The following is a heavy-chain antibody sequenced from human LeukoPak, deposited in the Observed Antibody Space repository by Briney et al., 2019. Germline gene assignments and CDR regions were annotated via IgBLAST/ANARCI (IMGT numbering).Heavy chain of an antibody. V-gene: IGHV3-74*01. CDR1: GFTFSSYW. Sequence: GGSPRLSCAASGFTFSSYWMHWVRQAPGKGLVWVSRINSDGSSTSYADSVKGRFTISRDNAKNTLYLQMNSLRAEDTAVYYCARDGDYGDRFDYWGQGTLVTVSS. J-gene: IGHJ4*02. CDR3: ARDGDYGDRFDY. CDR2: INSDGSST. D-gene: IGHD4-17*01.